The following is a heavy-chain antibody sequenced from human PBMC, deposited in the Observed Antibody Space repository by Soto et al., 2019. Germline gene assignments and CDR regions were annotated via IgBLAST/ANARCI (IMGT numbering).Heavy chain of an antibody. J-gene: IGHJ6*02. V-gene: IGHV4-34*01. D-gene: IGHD3-10*01. CDR1: GGSFSGYY. CDR2: INHSGST. Sequence: PSESLSLTCTVYGGSFSGYYWSWIRQPPGKGLEWIGEINHSGSTNYNPSLKSRVTISVDTSKNQFSLKLSSVTAADTAVYYCARDQLWSYGMDVWGQGTTVTGYS. CDR3: ARDQLWSYGMDV.